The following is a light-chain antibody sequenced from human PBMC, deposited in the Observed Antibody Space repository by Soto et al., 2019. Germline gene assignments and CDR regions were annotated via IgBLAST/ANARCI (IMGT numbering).Light chain of an antibody. CDR2: WAS. CDR1: QTISSW. CDR3: QQYISSLHT. V-gene: IGKV1-5*03. J-gene: IGKJ2*01. Sequence: DIQMTQSPSTLSGSVGDRVTITCRASQTISSWLAWYQQKPGQPPKALIYWASTRESGVPDRFSGSGSGTDFTLTINSLQAEDVAVYYCQQYISSLHTFGQGTKLEIK.